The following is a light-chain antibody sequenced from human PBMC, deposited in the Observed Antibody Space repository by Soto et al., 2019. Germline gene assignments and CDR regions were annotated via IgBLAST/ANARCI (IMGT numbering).Light chain of an antibody. CDR2: AAS. Sequence: AIRITQSPSSLSASTGDRVTITCRASQGISSYLAWYQQKPGKAPKLLIYAASTLQSGVPSRFSGSGSGTDFTLPISCLQSEDFATYYCQQYYSYPRTLGQGTKV. V-gene: IGKV1-8*01. CDR1: QGISSY. CDR3: QQYYSYPRT. J-gene: IGKJ1*01.